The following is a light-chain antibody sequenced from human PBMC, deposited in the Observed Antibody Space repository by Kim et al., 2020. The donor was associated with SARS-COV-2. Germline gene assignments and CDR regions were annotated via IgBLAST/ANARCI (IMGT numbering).Light chain of an antibody. CDR2: AAS. Sequence: DIQMTQSPSSLSASVGDRVTITCRASQSISSYLNWYQQKPGKAPKLLIYAASSLQSGVPSRFSGSGSGTDFTLTISSLQPEDIATYYCQQSYSTLPAFGQGTRLEI. CDR3: QQSYSTLPA. CDR1: QSISSY. V-gene: IGKV1-39*01. J-gene: IGKJ5*01.